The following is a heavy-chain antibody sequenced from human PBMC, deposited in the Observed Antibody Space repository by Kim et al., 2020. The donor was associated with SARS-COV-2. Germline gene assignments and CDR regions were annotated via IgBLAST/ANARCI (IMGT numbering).Heavy chain of an antibody. V-gene: IGHV1-18*01. Sequence: NYAQKLQGRVTMTTDTSTSTAYMELRSLRSDDTAVYYCARTLYYSGYDGNWFDPWGQGTLVTVSS. D-gene: IGHD5-12*01. J-gene: IGHJ5*02. CDR3: ARTLYYSGYDGNWFDP.